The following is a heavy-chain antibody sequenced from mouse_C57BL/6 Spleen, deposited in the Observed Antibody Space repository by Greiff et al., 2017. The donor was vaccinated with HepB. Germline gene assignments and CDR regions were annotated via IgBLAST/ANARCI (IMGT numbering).Heavy chain of an antibody. Sequence: VQLQQSGPELVKPGDSVKISCKASGYSFTGYFMNWVMQSHGKSLEWIGRINPYNGDTFYNQKFKGKATLTVDKSSSTAHMELRSLTSEDAAVYYCARFYGSSYVGDAMDYWGQGTSVTVSS. J-gene: IGHJ4*01. V-gene: IGHV1-20*01. CDR1: GYSFTGYF. D-gene: IGHD1-1*01. CDR3: ARFYGSSYVGDAMDY. CDR2: INPYNGDT.